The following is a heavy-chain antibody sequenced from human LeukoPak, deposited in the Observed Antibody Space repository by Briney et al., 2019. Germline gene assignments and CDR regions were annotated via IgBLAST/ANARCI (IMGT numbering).Heavy chain of an antibody. CDR3: ASSVMTTVTRFEY. CDR1: GFTVSSSY. D-gene: IGHD4-17*01. V-gene: IGHV3-53*01. Sequence: GGSLRLSCAASGFTVSSSYMSWVRQAPGRGLEWVSLIYTSASTYYADSVKGRFTISRDNSKNTLYLQMNSLRAEDTAVYYCASSVMTTVTRFEYWGQGTLVTVSS. J-gene: IGHJ4*02. CDR2: IYTSAST.